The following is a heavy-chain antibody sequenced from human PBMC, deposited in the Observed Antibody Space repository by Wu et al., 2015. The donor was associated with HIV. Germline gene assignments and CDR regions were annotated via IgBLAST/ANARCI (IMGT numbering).Heavy chain of an antibody. CDR1: GYTFTSYY. J-gene: IGHJ5*02. CDR2: INPSGGST. Sequence: QVQLVQSGAEVKKPGASVKVSCKASGYTFTSYYMHWVRQAPGQGLEWMGIINPSGGSTSYAQKFQGRVTMTRDTSTSTVYMELSSLRSEDTAVYYCARELWADDYGDYGVVPTPWGQGNPGPPSP. D-gene: IGHD4-17*01. V-gene: IGHV1-46*01. CDR3: ARELWADDYGDYGVVPTP.